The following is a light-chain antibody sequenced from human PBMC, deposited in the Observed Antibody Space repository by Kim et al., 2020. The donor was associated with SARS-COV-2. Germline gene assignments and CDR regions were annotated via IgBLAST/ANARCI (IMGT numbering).Light chain of an antibody. J-gene: IGLJ2*01. CDR3: QAWDSSTADVV. Sequence: PGQTASITCSGDKLGDKYACWYQQKPGQSPVQVIYQDSKRPSGIPERFSGSNSGNTATPTISGTQAMDEADYYCQAWDSSTADVVFGGGTQLTVL. V-gene: IGLV3-1*01. CDR2: QDS. CDR1: KLGDKY.